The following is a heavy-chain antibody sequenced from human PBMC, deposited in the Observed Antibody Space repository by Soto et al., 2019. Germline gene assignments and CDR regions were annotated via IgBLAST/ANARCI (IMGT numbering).Heavy chain of an antibody. Sequence: KELEWVSAISGSGGSTYYADSVKGRFTISRDNSKNTLYLQMNSLRAEDTAVYYCAKDFFFKAEDGIRDFCTVSAFLLNRSSDL. J-gene: IGHJ2*01. V-gene: IGHV3-23*01. D-gene: IGHD3-9*01. CDR3: AKDFFFKAEDGIRDFCTVSAFLLNRSSDL. CDR2: ISGSGGST.